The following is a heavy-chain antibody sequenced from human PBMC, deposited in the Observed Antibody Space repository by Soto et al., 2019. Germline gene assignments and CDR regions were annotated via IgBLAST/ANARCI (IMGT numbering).Heavy chain of an antibody. CDR1: GFTFSSYS. V-gene: IGHV3-23*01. D-gene: IGHD3-10*01. CDR3: AKKVNSGPGSQYFDY. J-gene: IGHJ4*02. CDR2: FRTSGDGGTT. Sequence: PGGSLRLSCAASGFTFSSYSMIWVRRAPGKGLEWVSGFRTSGDGGTTYYADSVKGRFTISRDNSKNMLFLQMNSLRAEDTAIYYCAKKVNSGPGSQYFDYWGQGTLVTVSS.